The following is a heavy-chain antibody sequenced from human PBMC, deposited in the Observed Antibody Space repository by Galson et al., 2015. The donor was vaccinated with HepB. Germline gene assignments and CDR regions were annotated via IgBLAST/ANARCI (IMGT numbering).Heavy chain of an antibody. CDR3: ATCPYGGNFDY. CDR2: ISSSGSTK. CDR1: GFTFSDYY. D-gene: IGHD4-23*01. J-gene: IGHJ4*02. Sequence: SLRLSCAASGFTFSDYYMSWIRQAPGKGLEWVSYISSSGSTKYYADSVKGRFTVSRDTAKNSLYLQMNSLRPEDTAVYYCATCPYGGNFDYWGQGTLVTVSS. V-gene: IGHV3-11*01.